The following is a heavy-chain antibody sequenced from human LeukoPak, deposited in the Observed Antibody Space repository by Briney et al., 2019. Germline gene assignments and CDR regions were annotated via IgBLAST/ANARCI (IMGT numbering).Heavy chain of an antibody. CDR2: ISAYNGNT. D-gene: IGHD3-10*01. CDR1: GYTFTSYD. Sequence: GASVKVSCKASGYTFTSYDINWVRQATGQGLEWMGWISAYNGNTNYAQKLQGRVTMTTDTSTSTAYMELRSLRSDDTAVYYCAREGGAGSRYGSGRSSYYYYYMDVWGKGTTVTISS. V-gene: IGHV1-18*01. CDR3: AREGGAGSRYGSGRSSYYYYYMDV. J-gene: IGHJ6*03.